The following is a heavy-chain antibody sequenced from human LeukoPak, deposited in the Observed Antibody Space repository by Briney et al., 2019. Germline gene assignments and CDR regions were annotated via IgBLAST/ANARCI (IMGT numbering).Heavy chain of an antibody. J-gene: IGHJ3*02. CDR2: IYYTGRT. V-gene: IGHV4-39*01. CDR3: ERRGSMGGSFVRAFDI. D-gene: IGHD1-26*01. Sequence: SETLSLTCTVSGDSFSRNTYSWGWIRQPPGKGLECIGSIYYTGRTFYNPSLKSRVTISVDTSKNQFSLKLSCVTAAETAVYYCERRGSMGGSFVRAFDIWGQGTMVTVSS. CDR1: GDSFSRNTYS.